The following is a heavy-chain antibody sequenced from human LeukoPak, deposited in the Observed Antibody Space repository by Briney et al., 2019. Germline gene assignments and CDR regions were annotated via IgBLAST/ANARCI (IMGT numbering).Heavy chain of an antibody. V-gene: IGHV3-43D*03. CDR3: SRARSASHNCGGDCYPYFDY. D-gene: IGHD2-21*02. CDR2: ISWDGATT. Sequence: GGSLRLSCAASGFTFDDYGMTWVRQAPEKGLEWVALISWDGATTYYADSVKGRFNISRDNCKNSLYLQMNSLRAEDTAFYYCSRARSASHNCGGDCYPYFDYWGRGTLVTVSS. CDR1: GFTFDDYG. J-gene: IGHJ4*02.